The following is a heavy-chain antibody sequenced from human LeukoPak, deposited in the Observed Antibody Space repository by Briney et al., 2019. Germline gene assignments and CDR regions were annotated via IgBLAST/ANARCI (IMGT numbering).Heavy chain of an antibody. Sequence: GGSLRLSCAASGFTFSSYWMNWVRQAPGKGLVWVSRIASDGSSTTYADSVKGRFSISRDNAKNTLYLQMSSLRVEDTAVYYCARGRPHGNDYWGQGTLVTVSS. CDR3: ARGRPHGNDY. D-gene: IGHD5-24*01. J-gene: IGHJ4*02. CDR1: GFTFSSYW. V-gene: IGHV3-74*01. CDR2: IASDGSST.